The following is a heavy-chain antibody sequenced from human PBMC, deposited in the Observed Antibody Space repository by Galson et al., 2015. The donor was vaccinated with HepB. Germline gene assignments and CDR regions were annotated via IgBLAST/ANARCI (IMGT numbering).Heavy chain of an antibody. Sequence: SLRLSCAASGFTFSSYAMHWVRQAPGKGLEWVAVISYDGSNKYYADSVKGRFTISRDNSKNTLYLQMNSLRAEDTAVYYCASLASSGYWTRGPTVTFDYWGQGTLVTVSS. CDR1: GFTFSSYA. J-gene: IGHJ4*02. CDR3: ASLASSGYWTRGPTVTFDY. CDR2: ISYDGSNK. V-gene: IGHV3-30-3*01. D-gene: IGHD3-22*01.